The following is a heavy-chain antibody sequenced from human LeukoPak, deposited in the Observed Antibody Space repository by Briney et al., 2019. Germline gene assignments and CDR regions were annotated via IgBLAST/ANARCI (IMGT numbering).Heavy chain of an antibody. CDR1: GFTFSSYW. J-gene: IGHJ3*02. CDR2: IKQDGSEK. D-gene: IGHD4-17*01. V-gene: IGHV3-7*01. CDR3: AREYGDTPHEVRAFDI. Sequence: PGGSLRLSCAASGFTFSSYWMSWVRQAPGKGLEWVANIKQDGSEKYYVDSVKGRFTISKDNAKNSLYLQMNSLRAEDTAVYYCAREYGDTPHEVRAFDIWGQGTMVTVSS.